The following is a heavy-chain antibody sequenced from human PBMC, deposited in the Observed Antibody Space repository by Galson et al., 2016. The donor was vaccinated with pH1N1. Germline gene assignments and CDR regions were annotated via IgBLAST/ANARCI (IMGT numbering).Heavy chain of an antibody. J-gene: IGHJ6*02. CDR2: INTNTGNP. D-gene: IGHD2-2*01. CDR1: GYTFTSNA. CDR3: ARSYCSSTSCYGGSYYYYGMDV. Sequence: SVKVSCKASGYTFTSNAMNWVRQASGQGLEWMGWINTNTGNPTYAQGFPGRFVFSLDTSVSMAYLQISSLKAEDTAVYYCARSYCSSTSCYGGSYYYYGMDVWGPGTTVTVSS. V-gene: IGHV7-4-1*04.